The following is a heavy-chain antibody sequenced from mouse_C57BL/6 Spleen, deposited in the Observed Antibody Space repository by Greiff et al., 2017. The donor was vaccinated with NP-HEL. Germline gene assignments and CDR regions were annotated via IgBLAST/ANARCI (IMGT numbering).Heavy chain of an antibody. CDR3: ARSNYVRFYYAMDY. D-gene: IGHD2-5*01. J-gene: IGHJ4*01. Sequence: EVQLQQSGPELVKPGASVKMSCKASGYTFTDYNMHWVKQSHGKSLEWIGYINPNNGGTSYNQKFKGKATLTVNKSSSTAYMELRSLTSEDSAVYYCARSNYVRFYYAMDYWGQGTSVTVSS. V-gene: IGHV1-22*01. CDR2: INPNNGGT. CDR1: GYTFTDYN.